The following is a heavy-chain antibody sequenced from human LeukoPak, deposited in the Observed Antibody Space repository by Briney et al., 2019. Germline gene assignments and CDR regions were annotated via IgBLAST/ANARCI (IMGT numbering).Heavy chain of an antibody. D-gene: IGHD6-19*01. Sequence: QTGGSLRLSCAASGFTFSSYAMSWVRQAPGKGLEWVSAISGSGGSTYYADSVKGRFTISRDNSKNTLYLQMNSLRAEDTAVYYCAKDIAIGSGFSDYWGQGTLVTVSS. V-gene: IGHV3-23*01. J-gene: IGHJ4*02. CDR3: AKDIAIGSGFSDY. CDR2: ISGSGGST. CDR1: GFTFSSYA.